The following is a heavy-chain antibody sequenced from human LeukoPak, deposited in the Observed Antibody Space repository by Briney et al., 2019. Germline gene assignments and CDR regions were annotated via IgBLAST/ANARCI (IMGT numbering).Heavy chain of an antibody. J-gene: IGHJ6*02. D-gene: IGHD4/OR15-4a*01. CDR3: ARDTNYIYYYGMDV. V-gene: IGHV3-33*01. Sequence: GGSLRLSCAVSGFTFSSYGMHWVRQAPGKGLEWVAVIWYDGSNKYYADSVKGRFTISRDNSKNTLYLQMNSLRAEDTAVYYCARDTNYIYYYGMDVWGQGTTVTVSS. CDR1: GFTFSSYG. CDR2: IWYDGSNK.